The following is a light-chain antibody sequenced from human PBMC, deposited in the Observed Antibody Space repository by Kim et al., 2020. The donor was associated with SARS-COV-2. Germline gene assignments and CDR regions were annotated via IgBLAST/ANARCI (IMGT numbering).Light chain of an antibody. Sequence: SSVLTQDPAVSVALGQTVRITCQGDSLRSYYASWYQQKPGQAPVLVIYGKNNRPSGIPDRFSGSSSGNTASLTITGAQAEDEADYYCNSRDSSGNHLVFGGGTQLTVL. V-gene: IGLV3-19*01. J-gene: IGLJ2*01. CDR1: SLRSYY. CDR2: GKN. CDR3: NSRDSSGNHLV.